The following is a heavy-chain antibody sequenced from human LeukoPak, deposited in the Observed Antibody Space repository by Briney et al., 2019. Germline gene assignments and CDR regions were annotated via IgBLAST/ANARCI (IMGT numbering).Heavy chain of an antibody. CDR1: GGSINSSPYY. Sequence: SETLSLTCTVSGGSINSSPYYWGWIRQPPVKGLEWIGSIYYSGTTHYNPSLESRVTISVDTSKNQFSLKLASVTAADTAIYYCAKGAGGFSYYNWFDPWGQGTLVTVSS. D-gene: IGHD5-18*01. CDR3: AKGAGGFSYYNWFDP. V-gene: IGHV4-39*07. J-gene: IGHJ5*02. CDR2: IYYSGTT.